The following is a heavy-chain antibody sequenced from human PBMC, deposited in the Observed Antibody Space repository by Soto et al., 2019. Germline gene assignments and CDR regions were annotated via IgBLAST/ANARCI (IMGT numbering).Heavy chain of an antibody. CDR3: ASYCSSTSCSYYYYYGMDV. Sequence: AASVKVSCKASGGTFSSYAISWVRQAPGQGLEWKGGIIPIFGTTNYAQKLQGRVTFTADESTSTAYMELSSLSFEDTAVYYCASYCSSTSCSYYYYYGMDVWGQGTTVTVSS. CDR2: IIPIFGTT. V-gene: IGHV1-69*13. D-gene: IGHD2-2*01. CDR1: GGTFSSYA. J-gene: IGHJ6*02.